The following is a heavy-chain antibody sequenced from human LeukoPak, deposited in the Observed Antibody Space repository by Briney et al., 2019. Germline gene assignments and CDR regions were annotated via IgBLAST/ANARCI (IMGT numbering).Heavy chain of an antibody. J-gene: IGHJ4*02. CDR3: AREQYYYNSSGYFDY. Sequence: GRSLRLSCAASGFTFSSYSMNWVRQAPGKGLEWVSSISSSSSYIYYADSVKGRFTISRDNAKNSLYLQMNSLRAEDTAVYYCAREQYYYNSSGYFDYWGQGTLVTVSS. V-gene: IGHV3-21*04. CDR1: GFTFSSYS. D-gene: IGHD3-22*01. CDR2: ISSSSSYI.